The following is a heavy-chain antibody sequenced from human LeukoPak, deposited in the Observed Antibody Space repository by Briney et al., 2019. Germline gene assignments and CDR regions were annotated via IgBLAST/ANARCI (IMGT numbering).Heavy chain of an antibody. CDR3: ARDWELVDY. CDR2: ISYDGSNK. Sequence: PGGSLRLSCAASVFTFSSYAMHWVRQAPGKGLEWVAVISYDGSNKYYADYVKGRFTISRDNSKNTLYLQMNSLRAEDTAVYYCARDWELVDYWGQGTLVTVSS. J-gene: IGHJ4*02. V-gene: IGHV3-30-3*01. CDR1: VFTFSSYA. D-gene: IGHD1-26*01.